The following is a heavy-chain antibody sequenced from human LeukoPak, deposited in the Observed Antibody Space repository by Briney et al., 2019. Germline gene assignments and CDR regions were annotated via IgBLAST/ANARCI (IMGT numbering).Heavy chain of an antibody. J-gene: IGHJ4*02. D-gene: IGHD4-11*01. CDR1: GFTFSSSA. Sequence: GRSLRLSCAASGFTFSSSAMSWVRQAPGKGLEWVSSISGSGSGGSTYYADSVKGRFTISRDNSKNTLYLQMNSLRSDDTAVYYCARDDNYGIFVNVDYWGQGTLVTVSS. CDR3: ARDDNYGIFVNVDY. V-gene: IGHV3-23*01. CDR2: ISGSGSGGST.